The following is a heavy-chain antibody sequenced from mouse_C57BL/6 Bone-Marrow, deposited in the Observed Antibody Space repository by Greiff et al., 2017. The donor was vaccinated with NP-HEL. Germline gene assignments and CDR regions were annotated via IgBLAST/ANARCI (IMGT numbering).Heavy chain of an antibody. D-gene: IGHD2-4*01. Sequence: EVQVVESGGGLVQPGESLKLSCESYEYEFPSHDMSWVRKTPEQRLELVAAINSDGGSTYYPDTMERRFIISRDNTKKTLYLQISSLRSEDTALYYCARGNDYDVCYAMDYWGQGTSVTVSS. CDR1: EYEFPSHD. V-gene: IGHV5-2*01. CDR3: ARGNDYDVCYAMDY. J-gene: IGHJ4*01. CDR2: INSDGGST.